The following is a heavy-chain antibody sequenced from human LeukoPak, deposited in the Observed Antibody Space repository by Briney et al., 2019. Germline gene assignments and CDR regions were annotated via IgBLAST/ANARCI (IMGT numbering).Heavy chain of an antibody. V-gene: IGHV3-11*01. Sequence: PGGSLRLSCAASGFTFSDYYMSWIRQAPGKGLKWVSHISRSGSTRYYADSLKGRFTISRDNAKNSLYLQMNSLRAEDTAVYYCARTAYYYDSSGYDDAFDIWGQGTMVTVSS. D-gene: IGHD3-22*01. CDR3: ARTAYYYDSSGYDDAFDI. J-gene: IGHJ3*02. CDR1: GFTFSDYY. CDR2: ISRSGSTR.